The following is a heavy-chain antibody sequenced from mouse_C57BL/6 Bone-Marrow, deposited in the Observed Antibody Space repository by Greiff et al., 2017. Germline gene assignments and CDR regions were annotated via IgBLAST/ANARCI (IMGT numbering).Heavy chain of an antibody. CDR1: GFTFSSYG. D-gene: IGHD1-1*01. Sequence: EVHLVESGGDLVKPGGSLKLSCAASGFTFSSYGMSWVRQTPDKRLEWVATISSGGSYTYYPDSVKGRFTISRDNAKNTLYLQMSSLKSEDTAMYYCARHRTTTFDYWGQGTTLTVSS. CDR3: ARHRTTTFDY. J-gene: IGHJ2*01. V-gene: IGHV5-6*01. CDR2: ISSGGSYT.